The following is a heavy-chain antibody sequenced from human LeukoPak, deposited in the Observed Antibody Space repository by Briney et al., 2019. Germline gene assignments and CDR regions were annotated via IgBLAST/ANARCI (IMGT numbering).Heavy chain of an antibody. CDR2: IDPTDSYT. D-gene: IGHD4-17*01. J-gene: IGHJ4*02. Sequence: GESLPISCQGSGSTFTNYWISGARQLPGKGLEWMGRIDPTDSYTNISPSFQGHVTISVGKSISTAYLQWSSLKASDTAMYFCARHWARTTATRREFDYWGQGTLVTVSS. V-gene: IGHV5-10-1*01. CDR3: ARHWARTTATRREFDY. CDR1: GSTFTNYW.